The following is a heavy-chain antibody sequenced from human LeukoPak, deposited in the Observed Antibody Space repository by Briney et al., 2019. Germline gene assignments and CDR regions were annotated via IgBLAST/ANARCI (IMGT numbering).Heavy chain of an antibody. Sequence: ASVKVSCKASGGTFSSYAISWVRQAPGQGLEWMGWINPNSGGTNYAQKFRGRVTMTRDTSISTAYMELSRLRSDDTAVYYCAVPGSDAFDIWGQGTMVTVSS. J-gene: IGHJ3*02. CDR1: GGTFSSYA. D-gene: IGHD3-10*01. V-gene: IGHV1-2*02. CDR3: AVPGSDAFDI. CDR2: INPNSGGT.